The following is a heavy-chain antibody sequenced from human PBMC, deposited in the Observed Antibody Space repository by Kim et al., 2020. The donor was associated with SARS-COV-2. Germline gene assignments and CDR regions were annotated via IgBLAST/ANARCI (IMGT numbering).Heavy chain of an antibody. D-gene: IGHD5-12*01. Sequence: GGSLRLSCAASGFTFSSYGMHWVRQAPGKGLEWVAFISYDGSNKYYADSVKGRFTISRDNSKNTLYLQMNSLRAEDTAVYYCAKERATIEGNDAFDIWGQGTMVTVSS. CDR3: AKERATIEGNDAFDI. CDR2: ISYDGSNK. V-gene: IGHV3-30*18. J-gene: IGHJ3*02. CDR1: GFTFSSYG.